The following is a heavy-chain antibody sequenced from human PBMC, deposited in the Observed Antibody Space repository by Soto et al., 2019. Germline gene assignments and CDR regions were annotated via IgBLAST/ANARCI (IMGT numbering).Heavy chain of an antibody. CDR1: GFTFSSYA. D-gene: IGHD2-15*01. J-gene: IGHJ4*02. Sequence: GGSLRLSCAASGFTFSSYAMSWVRQAPGKGLEWVSAISGSGGSTYHADSVKGRFTISRDNSKNTLYLQMNSLRAEDTAVYYCAKDPAGKAEIRYCSGGSCYFDYWGQGTLVTVSS. CDR2: ISGSGGST. CDR3: AKDPAGKAEIRYCSGGSCYFDY. V-gene: IGHV3-23*01.